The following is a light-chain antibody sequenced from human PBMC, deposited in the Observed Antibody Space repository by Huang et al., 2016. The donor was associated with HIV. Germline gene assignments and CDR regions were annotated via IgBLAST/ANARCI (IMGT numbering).Light chain of an antibody. V-gene: IGKV1-6*01. CDR3: LQDHNYPRT. CDR2: GAS. CDR1: QGITDD. J-gene: IGKJ1*01. Sequence: AIQMTQSPSSLSASVGDRVTITCRASQGITDDLAWYQQKPGKAPKLLISGASTLRSGVPSRFSGSGSGTDFTLTISSLQPEDYATYYCLQDHNYPRTFGQGTKVEI.